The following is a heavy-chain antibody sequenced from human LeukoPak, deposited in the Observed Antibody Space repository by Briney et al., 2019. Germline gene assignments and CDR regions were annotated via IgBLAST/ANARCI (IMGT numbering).Heavy chain of an antibody. CDR2: VNRDGSRT. Sequence: SGGSLRLSCAASGFTFSTYWMHWVRQAPGKGLVWVSRVNRDGSRTIYADSVKDRFTISRDNPKNTLYLQMNSLRAEDTAVYCCTRVKSDCSGGACANYFDYWGQGTLVTVSS. CDR1: GFTFSTYW. D-gene: IGHD2-15*01. CDR3: TRVKSDCSGGACANYFDY. J-gene: IGHJ4*02. V-gene: IGHV3-74*01.